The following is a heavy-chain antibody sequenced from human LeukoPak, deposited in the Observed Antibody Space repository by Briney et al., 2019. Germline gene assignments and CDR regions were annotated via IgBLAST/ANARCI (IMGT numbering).Heavy chain of an antibody. CDR2: IYYSGST. D-gene: IGHD2-21*02. CDR1: GGSISSGGYY. J-gene: IGHJ6*02. Sequence: SETLSLTCTVSGGSISSGGYYWSWIRQHPGKGLEWIGYIYYSGSTYYNPSLKSRVTISVDTSKNQFSLKLSSVTAADTAVYYCARTDCKSCGMDVWGQGTTVTVSS. V-gene: IGHV4-31*03. CDR3: ARTDCKSCGMDV.